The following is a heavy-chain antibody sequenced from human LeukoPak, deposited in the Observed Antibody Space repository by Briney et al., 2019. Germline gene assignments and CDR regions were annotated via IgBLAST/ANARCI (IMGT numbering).Heavy chain of an antibody. Sequence: SETLSLTCTVSGGSISSSSYYWGWIRQPPGKGLEWIGSIYYSGSTYYNPSLKSRVTISADTSKNQFSLKLSSVTAADTAVYYCARDKVGATDDAFDIWGQGTMVTVSS. CDR2: IYYSGST. CDR1: GGSISSSSYY. J-gene: IGHJ3*02. V-gene: IGHV4-39*07. CDR3: ARDKVGATDDAFDI. D-gene: IGHD1-26*01.